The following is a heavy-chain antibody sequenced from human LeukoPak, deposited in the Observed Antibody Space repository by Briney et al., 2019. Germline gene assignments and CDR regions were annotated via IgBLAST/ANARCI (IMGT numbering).Heavy chain of an antibody. CDR1: GSRFTSYW. J-gene: IGHJ5*02. Sequence: GGSLRISCKGSGSRFTSYWISWVRQMPGKGLEWMGRIDPSDSYTNYSPSFQGHVTISADKSISTAYLQWSSLKASDTAMYYCAGSRNSGFDPWGQGTLVTVSS. V-gene: IGHV5-10-1*01. CDR2: IDPSDSYT. D-gene: IGHD1-14*01. CDR3: AGSRNSGFDP.